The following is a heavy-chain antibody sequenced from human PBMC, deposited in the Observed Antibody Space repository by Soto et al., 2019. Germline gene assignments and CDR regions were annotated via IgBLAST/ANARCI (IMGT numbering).Heavy chain of an antibody. J-gene: IGHJ6*02. CDR2: IWYDGSNK. CDR1: GFTFSSYG. D-gene: IGHD3-16*02. Sequence: QVQLVESGGGVVQPGRSLRLSCAASGFTFSSYGMHWVRQAPGKGLEWVAVIWYDGSNKYYADSVKGRFTISRDNSKNTLYLQMNSLRAEDTAVYYCARERRYPHYYYYYGMDVWDQGTTVTVSS. V-gene: IGHV3-33*01. CDR3: ARERRYPHYYYYYGMDV.